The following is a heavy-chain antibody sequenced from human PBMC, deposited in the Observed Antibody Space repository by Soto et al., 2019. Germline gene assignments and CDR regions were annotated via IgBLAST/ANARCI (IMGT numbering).Heavy chain of an antibody. V-gene: IGHV3-48*01. D-gene: IGHD3-22*01. Sequence: GGSLRLSCAASGFTFSSYSMNWVRQAPGKGLEWVSYISSSSSTICYADSVKGRFTISRDNAKNSLYLQMNSLRAEDTAVYYCARDSYDSSGYSALGDYWGQGTLVTVSS. CDR3: ARDSYDSSGYSALGDY. CDR1: GFTFSSYS. J-gene: IGHJ4*02. CDR2: ISSSSSTI.